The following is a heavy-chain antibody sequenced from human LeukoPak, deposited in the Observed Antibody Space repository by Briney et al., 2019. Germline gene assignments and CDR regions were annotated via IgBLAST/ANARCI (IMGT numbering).Heavy chain of an antibody. Sequence: ASVKVSCTASGYTFTSYYMHWVRQAPGQGLEWMGIINPSGGSTSYAQKFQGRVTMTRDTSTSTVYMELSSLRSEDTAVYYCARDPSPIYDSSASHFDYWGQGTLVTVSS. D-gene: IGHD3-22*01. J-gene: IGHJ4*02. CDR2: INPSGGST. V-gene: IGHV1-46*01. CDR3: ARDPSPIYDSSASHFDY. CDR1: GYTFTSYY.